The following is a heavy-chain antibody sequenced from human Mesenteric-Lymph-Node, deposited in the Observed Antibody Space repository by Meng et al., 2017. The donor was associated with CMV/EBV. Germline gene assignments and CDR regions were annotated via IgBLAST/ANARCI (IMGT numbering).Heavy chain of an antibody. Sequence: GSLRLSCTVSGGSISSYYWSWVRQPPGKGLEWIGCIYYIGSTNYNPSLKSRVTISVDTSKNQFSLNLSSVTAADTPVYYCAKGSHYHYNWFDPWVQGTLVTVSS. CDR1: GGSISSYY. D-gene: IGHD3-3*01. CDR2: IYYIGST. V-gene: IGHV4-59*01. J-gene: IGHJ5*02. CDR3: AKGSHYHYNWFDP.